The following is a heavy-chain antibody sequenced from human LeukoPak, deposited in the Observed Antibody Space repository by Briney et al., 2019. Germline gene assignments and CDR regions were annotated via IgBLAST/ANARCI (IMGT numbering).Heavy chain of an antibody. CDR2: ISAYNGNT. D-gene: IGHD6-13*01. V-gene: IGHV1-18*03. CDR3: ARDVEEDTISNLAHIAAAGTLGCGMDV. J-gene: IGHJ6*02. Sequence: ASVKVSCKASGYTFTSYGISWVRQAPGQGLEWMGWISAYNGNTNYAQKLQCRVTMTTDTSTSTAYMELRSLRSDDMAVYYSARDVEEDTISNLAHIAAAGTLGCGMDVWVQGTTVIV. CDR1: GYTFTSYG.